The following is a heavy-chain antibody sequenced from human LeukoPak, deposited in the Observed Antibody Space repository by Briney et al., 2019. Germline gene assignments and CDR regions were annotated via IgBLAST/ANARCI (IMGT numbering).Heavy chain of an antibody. CDR1: GFTFSSYS. Sequence: GGSLRLSCAASGFTFSSYSMNWVRQAPGKGLEWVSSISSSSSYIYYADSVKGRFTISRDNAKNSLYLQMNSLRAEDTAVYYCARDAGYYYGSGSSSDYWGQGTPVTVSS. V-gene: IGHV3-21*01. CDR2: ISSSSSYI. CDR3: ARDAGYYYGSGSSSDY. D-gene: IGHD3-10*01. J-gene: IGHJ4*02.